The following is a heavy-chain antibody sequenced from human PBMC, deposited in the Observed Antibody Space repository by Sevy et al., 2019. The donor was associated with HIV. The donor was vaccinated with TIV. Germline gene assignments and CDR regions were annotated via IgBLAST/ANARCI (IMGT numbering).Heavy chain of an antibody. V-gene: IGHV1-18*01. J-gene: IGHJ3*02. CDR2: ISAYNGNT. CDR1: GYTFTSYG. Sequence: ASVKVSCKASGYTFTSYGISWVRQAPGQGLEWMGWISAYNGNTNYAQKLQGRVTMITDTSTSTAYMELRSLRSDDTAVYYCAGDVHHLTAARLPHDAFDIWGQGTMVTVSS. D-gene: IGHD6-6*01. CDR3: AGDVHHLTAARLPHDAFDI.